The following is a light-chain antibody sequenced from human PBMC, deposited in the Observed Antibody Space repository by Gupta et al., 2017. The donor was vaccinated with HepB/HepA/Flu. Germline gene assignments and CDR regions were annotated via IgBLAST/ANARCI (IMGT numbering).Light chain of an antibody. Sequence: DIVMTQSPDSLTVSLGERATINCKSSQSVLYSSNNKNYLAWYQQKPGQPPRLLIYLASTRESGVPDRFSGSGSGTDFTLTISSLQAEDVAVYYCQQYSSTPRTFGQWTKVEIK. J-gene: IGKJ1*01. CDR1: QSVLYSSNNKNY. CDR3: QQYSSTPRT. CDR2: LAS. V-gene: IGKV4-1*01.